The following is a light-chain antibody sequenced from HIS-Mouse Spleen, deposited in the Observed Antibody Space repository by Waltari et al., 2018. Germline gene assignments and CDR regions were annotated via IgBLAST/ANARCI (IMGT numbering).Light chain of an antibody. Sequence: SYVLTQPPSVSVAPGQTARITCGGNNNGSKSVHWYQQKPGPAPVLVVYDDSARPSGIPELFSGSNSGNTATLTISRVEAGDEADYYCQVWDSSSDHWVFGGGTKLTVL. V-gene: IGLV3-21*02. CDR3: QVWDSSSDHWV. CDR1: NNGSKS. J-gene: IGLJ3*02. CDR2: DDS.